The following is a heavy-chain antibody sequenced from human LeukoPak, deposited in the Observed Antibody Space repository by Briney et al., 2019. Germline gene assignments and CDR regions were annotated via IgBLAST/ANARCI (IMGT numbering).Heavy chain of an antibody. Sequence: GGSLRLSCAASGFTFSSYAMHWVRQAPGKGLEWVAVLSSDGTDKHYADSVKGRFTISRDNSKSTLYLQMNSLRGEDTAIYYCAKDLSGAADYYFDYWGQGTLVTVSS. CDR1: GFTFSSYA. D-gene: IGHD6-19*01. V-gene: IGHV3-30-3*01. CDR2: LSSDGTDK. CDR3: AKDLSGAADYYFDY. J-gene: IGHJ4*02.